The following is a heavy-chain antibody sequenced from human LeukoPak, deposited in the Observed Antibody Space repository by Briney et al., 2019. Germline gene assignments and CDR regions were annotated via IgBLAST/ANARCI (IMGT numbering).Heavy chain of an antibody. J-gene: IGHJ6*03. D-gene: IGHD2-2*01. Sequence: ASVKVSCKASGGTFSSYAISWVRQAPGQGLEWMGGIIPIFGTANYAQKFQGRVTITTDESTSTAYMELSSLRSEDTAVYYCARDGGSYCSSTSCSIYYYYYYMDVWGKGTTVTVSS. CDR2: IIPIFGTA. V-gene: IGHV1-69*05. CDR3: ARDGGSYCSSTSCSIYYYYYYMDV. CDR1: GGTFSSYA.